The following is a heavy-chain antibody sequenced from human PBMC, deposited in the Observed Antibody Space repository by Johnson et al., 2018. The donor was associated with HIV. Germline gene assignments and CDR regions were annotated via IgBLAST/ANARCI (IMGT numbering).Heavy chain of an antibody. CDR1: RFIFDDYA. CDR3: AKDRGWGGTDAFDI. J-gene: IGHJ3*02. D-gene: IGHD3-10*01. V-gene: IGHV3-9*01. CDR2: I. Sequence: VQLVESGGGLVQPGRSLRLSCAASRFIFDDYAMHWVRQAPGKGLDWVSGIGYADSVRGRFTISRDNSKNSMYLQMNSLRAEDTAVYYCAKDRGWGGTDAFDIWGQGTMVTVSS.